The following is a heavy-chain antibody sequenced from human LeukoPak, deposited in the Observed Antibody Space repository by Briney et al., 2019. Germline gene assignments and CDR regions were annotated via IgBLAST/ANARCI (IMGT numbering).Heavy chain of an antibody. CDR3: SSGRGTGWYIDY. V-gene: IGHV3-49*04. CDR1: GFTFGDYA. Sequence: QTGGSLRLSCTASGFTFGDYAMSWVRQAPGKGLEWVGIIRSKAYGGTTEYAASVKGRFTISRDDSKSIANLQMNSLKTEDTAVYYCSSGRGTGWYIDYWGQGTLVTVSS. D-gene: IGHD6-19*01. CDR2: IRSKAYGGTT. J-gene: IGHJ4*02.